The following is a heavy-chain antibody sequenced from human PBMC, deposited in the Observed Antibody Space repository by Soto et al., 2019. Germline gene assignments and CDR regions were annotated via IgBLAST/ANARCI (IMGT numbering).Heavy chain of an antibody. V-gene: IGHV3-21*01. J-gene: IGHJ4*01. Sequence: VQLVESGGGLVEPGGSLRLSCAASGFAFYNYNMNWVRQAPGRGLEWVSSISGTGIDIHFADSVKGRFVISRDNAKTSVFLQMNSLRPEDTAVYYCARERVVNYTDYYFDYWGHGTLVTVSS. CDR1: GFAFYNYN. CDR3: ARERVVNYTDYYFDY. D-gene: IGHD3-16*02. CDR2: ISGTGIDI.